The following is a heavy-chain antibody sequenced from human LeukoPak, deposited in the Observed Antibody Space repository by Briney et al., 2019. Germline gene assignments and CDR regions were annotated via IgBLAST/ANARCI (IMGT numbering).Heavy chain of an antibody. Sequence: SETLSLTCAVYGGSFSGYYWSWIRQPPGKGLEWIGEINHSGSTNYNPSLKSRVTISVDTSKNQFSLKLSSVTAADTAVYYCARGRITMVRGFYGMYVWGKGTTVTVSS. CDR3: ARGRITMVRGFYGMYV. V-gene: IGHV4-34*01. CDR1: GGSFSGYY. J-gene: IGHJ6*04. CDR2: INHSGST. D-gene: IGHD3-10*01.